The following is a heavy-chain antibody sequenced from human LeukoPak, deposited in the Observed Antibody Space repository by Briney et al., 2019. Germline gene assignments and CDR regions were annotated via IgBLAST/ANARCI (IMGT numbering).Heavy chain of an antibody. Sequence: PSETLSLTCTVSGGSISSGDYYWSWIRQPPGKGLEWIGYIYYSGSTYYNPSLKSRVTISVDTSKNQFSLKLSSVTAADTAVYYCARGRADYYYYGMDVWGQGTTVTVSS. D-gene: IGHD3-10*01. CDR2: IYYSGST. J-gene: IGHJ6*02. CDR3: ARGRADYYYYGMDV. V-gene: IGHV4-30-4*01. CDR1: GGSISSGDYY.